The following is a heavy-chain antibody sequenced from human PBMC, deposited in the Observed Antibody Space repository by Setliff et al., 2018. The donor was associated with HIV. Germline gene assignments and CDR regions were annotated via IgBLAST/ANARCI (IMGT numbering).Heavy chain of an antibody. J-gene: IGHJ3*02. CDR3: ARHYGGNLDAFDI. CDR2: IYYSGST. CDR1: GGSISSSSYY. D-gene: IGHD4-17*01. V-gene: IGHV4-39*01. Sequence: SETLSLTCTVSGGSISSSSYYWGWIRQPPGKGLEWIGSIYYSGSTYYNPSLKSRVTISVDTSKKQFSLKLSSVTAADTAVFYCARHYGGNLDAFDIWGLGTMVTVSS.